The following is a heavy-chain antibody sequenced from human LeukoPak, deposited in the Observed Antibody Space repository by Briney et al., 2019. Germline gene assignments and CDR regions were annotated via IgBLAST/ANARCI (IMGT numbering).Heavy chain of an antibody. Sequence: PGGSLRPSCAVSRFTLSSYGTLWVRHAPGEGREWVSCIYPDGSSTNYADSVKGRFTISRDNAKNTLYLQINTLRAEDTATYYCARDLGLVPPEDYDYFDPWGQGTLVTVSS. J-gene: IGHJ4*02. CDR1: RFTLSSYG. D-gene: IGHD3/OR15-3a*01. V-gene: IGHV3-74*01. CDR3: ARDLGLVPPEDYDYFDP. CDR2: IYPDGSST.